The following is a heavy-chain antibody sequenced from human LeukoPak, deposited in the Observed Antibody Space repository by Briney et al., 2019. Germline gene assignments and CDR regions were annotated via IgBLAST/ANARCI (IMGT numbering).Heavy chain of an antibody. CDR1: GFTVSSNY. D-gene: IGHD1-1*01. CDR3: ARDLEGDWFDP. J-gene: IGHJ5*02. Sequence: PGGSLRLSCAASGFTVSSNYMSWVRQAPGKGLEWVSAISGSGGSTYYADSVKGRFTISRDNAKNTLYLQMNSLRAEDTAVYYCARDLEGDWFDPWGQGTLVTVSS. V-gene: IGHV3-23*01. CDR2: ISGSGGST.